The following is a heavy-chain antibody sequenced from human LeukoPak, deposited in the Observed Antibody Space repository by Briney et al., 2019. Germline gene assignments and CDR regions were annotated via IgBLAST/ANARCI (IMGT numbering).Heavy chain of an antibody. J-gene: IGHJ4*01. V-gene: IGHV3-33*01. CDR2: IWYDGSNK. CDR3: ARLQPYSSPDY. CDR1: GFTFSSYG. D-gene: IGHD6-13*01. Sequence: GGSLRLSCATSGFTFSSYGMHWVRQAPSKGLEWVAFIWYDGSNKYYADSVKGRFTISRDNSKNTLYLQMNSLRAEDTAVYYCARLQPYSSPDYWGHGTLVTASS.